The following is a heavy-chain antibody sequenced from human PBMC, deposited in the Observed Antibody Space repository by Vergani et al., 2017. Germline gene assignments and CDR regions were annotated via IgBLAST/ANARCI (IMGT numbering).Heavy chain of an antibody. J-gene: IGHJ5*02. CDR3: ARDLVVVAASXGYGGKGAGGWFAP. D-gene: IGHD2-15*01. CDR2: IIPIFGTA. Sequence: QVQLVQSGAEVKKPGSSVKVSCKASGGTFSSYAISWVRQAPGQGLEWMGGIIPIFGTANYAQKFQGRVTITADESTSTAYMELSSLRSEDTAVYYCARDLVVVAASXGYGGKGAGGWFAPWGQGTLVTVSS. V-gene: IGHV1-69*01. CDR1: GGTFSSYA.